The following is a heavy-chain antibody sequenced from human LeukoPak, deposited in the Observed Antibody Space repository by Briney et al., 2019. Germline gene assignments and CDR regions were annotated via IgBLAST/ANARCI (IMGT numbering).Heavy chain of an antibody. J-gene: IGHJ3*02. CDR2: MYYSGTT. CDR1: GGSIRSHY. Sequence: PSETLSLTCTVSGGSIRSHYWSWLRQPPGKGLEWIGYMYYSGTTNYSPSLKSRLTTSIDTTKNQFSLKLSSVTAADTAVYYCARGGGPPDAFDIWGQGTMVTVSS. CDR3: ARGGGPPDAFDI. V-gene: IGHV4-59*11. D-gene: IGHD3-16*01.